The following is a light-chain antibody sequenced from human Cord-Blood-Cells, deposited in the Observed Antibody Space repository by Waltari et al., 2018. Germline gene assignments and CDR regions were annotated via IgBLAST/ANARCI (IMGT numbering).Light chain of an antibody. CDR2: EGS. CDR1: SSDVGSYNH. CDR3: CSYAGSSTWV. Sequence: QSALTQPASVSGSPGQSITIPCTGTSSDVGSYNHVSWYQQHPGKAPKLMIYEGSKRPSGVSNRFSGSKSGNTASLTISGLQAEDEADYYCCSYAGSSTWVFGGGTKLTVL. J-gene: IGLJ3*02. V-gene: IGLV2-23*01.